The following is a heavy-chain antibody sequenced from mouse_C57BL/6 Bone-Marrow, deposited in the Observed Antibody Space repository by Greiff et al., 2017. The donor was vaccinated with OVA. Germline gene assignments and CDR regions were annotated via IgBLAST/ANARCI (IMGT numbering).Heavy chain of an antibody. CDR2: IYPGNSDT. CDR3: TREDGEKDYFDY. D-gene: IGHD2-3*01. CDR1: GYTFTSYW. Sequence: VQLKESGTVLARPGASVKMSCKTSGYTFTSYWMHWVKQRPGQGLEWIGAIYPGNSDTSYNQKFKGKAKLTAVTSASTAYMELSSLTNEDSAVYYGTREDGEKDYFDYWGQGTTLTVSA. V-gene: IGHV1-5*01. J-gene: IGHJ2*01.